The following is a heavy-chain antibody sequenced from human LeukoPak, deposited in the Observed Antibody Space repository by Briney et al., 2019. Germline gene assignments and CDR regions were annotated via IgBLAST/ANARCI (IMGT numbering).Heavy chain of an antibody. V-gene: IGHV3-53*01. D-gene: IGHD3-22*01. CDR3: AREDYYDSSGFGGGY. CDR1: GFTASSNY. Sequence: PGGSLRLSCAASGFTASSNYMSWVRQAPRKGREWVSVIYSGGSTYYADSVKGRFTISRDNSKNTLYLQMNSLRAEDTAVYYCAREDYYDSSGFGGGYWGQGTLVTVSS. CDR2: IYSGGST. J-gene: IGHJ4*02.